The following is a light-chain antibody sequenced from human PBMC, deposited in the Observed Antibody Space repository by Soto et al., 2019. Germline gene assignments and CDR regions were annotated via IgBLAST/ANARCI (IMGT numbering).Light chain of an antibody. V-gene: IGKV1-5*03. Sequence: DIQMTQSPSTLSASVGDRVTITCRASQSIDIWLAWFQQKPGKAPKLLLYKASRLQSGVPSRFSGSGSGTEFTLTISSLQPDDFATYHCQQYNSYPLTFGGGTTVEIK. CDR3: QQYNSYPLT. CDR2: KAS. CDR1: QSIDIW. J-gene: IGKJ4*01.